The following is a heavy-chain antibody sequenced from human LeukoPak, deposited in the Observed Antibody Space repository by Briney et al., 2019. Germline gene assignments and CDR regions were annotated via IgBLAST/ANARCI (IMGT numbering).Heavy chain of an antibody. CDR2: IKQDESEK. Sequence: GGSLRLSCAASGFSFSSYWMSWVRLDTGKGLWWVATIKQDESEKYYVDSVKGRLTITRDNTKNALYLQMNSLSAEDTAVYYCARDICSSTSCWDAFDIWGQGTMVTVSS. V-gene: IGHV3-7*01. J-gene: IGHJ3*02. D-gene: IGHD2-2*01. CDR1: GFSFSSYW. CDR3: ARDICSSTSCWDAFDI.